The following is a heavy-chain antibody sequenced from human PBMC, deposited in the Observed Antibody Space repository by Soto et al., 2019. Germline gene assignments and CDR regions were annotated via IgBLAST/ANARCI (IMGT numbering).Heavy chain of an antibody. D-gene: IGHD3-10*01. CDR2: IWYDGSNK. J-gene: IGHJ4*02. CDR1: GFTFSSHG. CDR3: PIECDYGSRTKDFDG. Sequence: QVQLVESGGGVVQPGRSLRLSCAATGFTFSSHGMHWVRQAPGKGLEWVAVIWYDGSNKYYANSVKGRFTISRDNSKNTLYLQMNSLRAEHTAVYYCPIECDYGSRTKDFDGWGQGTLVTVSS. V-gene: IGHV3-33*01.